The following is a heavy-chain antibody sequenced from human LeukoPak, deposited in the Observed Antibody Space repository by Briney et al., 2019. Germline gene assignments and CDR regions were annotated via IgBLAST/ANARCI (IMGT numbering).Heavy chain of an antibody. CDR3: ARCKGRGDYPFDY. CDR2: IYHSGST. D-gene: IGHD4-17*01. Sequence: SETLSLTCAVSGGSISSGGYSWRWLRQPPGKGLEWIGYIYHSGSTYYNPSLKSRVTISVDRSKNQFSLKLSSVTAADTAVYYCARCKGRGDYPFDYWGQGTLVTVSS. V-gene: IGHV4-30-2*01. J-gene: IGHJ4*02. CDR1: GGSISSGGYS.